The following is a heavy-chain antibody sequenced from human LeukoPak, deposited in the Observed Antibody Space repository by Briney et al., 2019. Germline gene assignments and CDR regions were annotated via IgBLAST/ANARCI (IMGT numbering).Heavy chain of an antibody. J-gene: IGHJ6*03. CDR1: GFTLSSNY. D-gene: IGHD3-10*01. Sequence: GGSLRLSCAASGFTLSSNYMSWVRQAPGKGLEWVSVIYSGGSTYYADSVKGRFTISRDNSKNTLYLQMNSLRAEDTAVYYCARDRVDYGSGSYVGYYYYMDVWGKGTTVTVSS. CDR2: IYSGGST. CDR3: ARDRVDYGSGSYVGYYYYMDV. V-gene: IGHV3-66*02.